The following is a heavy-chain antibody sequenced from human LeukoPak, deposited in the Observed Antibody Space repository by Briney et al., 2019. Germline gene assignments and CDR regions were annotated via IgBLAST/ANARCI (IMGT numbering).Heavy chain of an antibody. CDR2: ISSGGSAI. Sequence: GGSLRLSCAASGFTFSDYYMSWIRQAPGKGLEWVSYISSGGSAIYYADSVKGRFTISRDNAKNSLYLQMNSLRAEDTAVFYCARSYYYGMDVWGQGTTVTVSS. CDR3: ARSYYYGMDV. V-gene: IGHV3-11*01. J-gene: IGHJ6*02. CDR1: GFTFSDYY.